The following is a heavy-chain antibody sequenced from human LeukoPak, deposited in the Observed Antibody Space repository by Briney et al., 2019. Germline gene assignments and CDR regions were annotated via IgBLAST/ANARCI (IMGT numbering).Heavy chain of an antibody. CDR2: INHSGST. D-gene: IGHD2-2*01. CDR1: GGSFSGYY. V-gene: IGHV4-34*01. Sequence: SETLSLTCAVYGGSFSGYYWSWIRQPTGKGLEWIGEINHSGSTNYNPSLKSRVTISVDTSKNQFSLKLGSVTAADTAVYYCARGYCSSTSCYGFADYWGQGTLVTVSS. J-gene: IGHJ4*02. CDR3: ARGYCSSTSCYGFADY.